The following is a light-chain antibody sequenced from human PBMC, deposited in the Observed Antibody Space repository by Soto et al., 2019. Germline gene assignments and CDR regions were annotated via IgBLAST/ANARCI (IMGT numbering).Light chain of an antibody. V-gene: IGKV3-15*01. Sequence: EIVMTQSPATLSLSPGERATLSCRASETINNNLAWYQQKPGQTPRLFIYGASTRATDIPARFSAGGSGTEFTLTISSLQSEDFAVYYCQKYNNWTLTFGPGTKVDIK. J-gene: IGKJ3*01. CDR2: GAS. CDR1: ETINNN. CDR3: QKYNNWTLT.